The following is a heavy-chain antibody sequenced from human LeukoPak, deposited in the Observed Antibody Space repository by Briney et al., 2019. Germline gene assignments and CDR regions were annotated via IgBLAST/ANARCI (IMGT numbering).Heavy chain of an antibody. CDR3: ATSDRGSYRRPPNY. D-gene: IGHD1-26*01. CDR1: GFTFSSYA. Sequence: GGSLRLSCAASGFTFSSYAMSWVRQAPGKGLEWVSAISGSGGSTYYADSVKGRFTISRDNSKNTLYLQMNSLRAEDTAVYYGATSDRGSYRRPPNYWGQGTLVTVSS. V-gene: IGHV3-23*01. J-gene: IGHJ4*02. CDR2: ISGSGGST.